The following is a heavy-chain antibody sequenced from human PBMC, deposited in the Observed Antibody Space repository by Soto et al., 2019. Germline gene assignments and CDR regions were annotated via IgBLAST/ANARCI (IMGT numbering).Heavy chain of an antibody. V-gene: IGHV1-2*02. Sequence: GSLKVSCKASGYTFTGYYMHWVRQAPGQGLEWMGWINPNSGGTNYAQKFQGRVTMTRDTSISTAYMELSRLRSDDTAVYYCARSPSGIAAAGTGWFDPWGQGTLVTVSS. CDR3: ARSPSGIAAAGTGWFDP. CDR2: INPNSGGT. CDR1: GYTFTGYY. D-gene: IGHD6-13*01. J-gene: IGHJ5*02.